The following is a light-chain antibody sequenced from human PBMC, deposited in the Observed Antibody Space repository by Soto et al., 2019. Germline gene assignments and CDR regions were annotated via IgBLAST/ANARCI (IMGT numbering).Light chain of an antibody. CDR2: GAS. Sequence: EAVLTQSPVTLSVSPGERATLSCRASQSVNNKLAWYQQNPGQAPRLLIYGASTRATGIPARFTGSGSGTEFPLTISSLQSEDFAVYYSQKYHNWPLFGPGTKVDIK. CDR3: QKYHNWPL. J-gene: IGKJ3*01. V-gene: IGKV3D-15*01. CDR1: QSVNNK.